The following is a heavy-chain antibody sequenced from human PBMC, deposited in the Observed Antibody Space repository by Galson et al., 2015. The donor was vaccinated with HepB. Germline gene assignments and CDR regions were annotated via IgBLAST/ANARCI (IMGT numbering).Heavy chain of an antibody. V-gene: IGHV3-23*01. J-gene: IGHJ3*02. Sequence: SLRLSCATSGFTLSNNAMSWVRQAPGKGLEWVAAMDGGGDGTNYADSVKGRFIVSGDNSKNTLYLQMNSLRTADTAVYYCAKDVFGWAFDIWGQGTMVTVSS. CDR1: GFTLSNNA. CDR2: MDGGGDGT. D-gene: IGHD3-10*01. CDR3: AKDVFGWAFDI.